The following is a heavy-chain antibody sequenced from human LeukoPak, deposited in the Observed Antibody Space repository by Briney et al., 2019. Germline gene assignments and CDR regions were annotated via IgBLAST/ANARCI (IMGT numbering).Heavy chain of an antibody. Sequence: SETLSLTCTVSGGSISSYYWSWIRQPPGKGLEWIGYIYYSGSTNYNPFLKSRVTISVDTSKNQFSLKLSSVTAADTAVYYCARLVVTPAPFDYWGQGTLVTVSS. CDR3: ARLVVTPAPFDY. D-gene: IGHD4-23*01. CDR1: GGSISSYY. J-gene: IGHJ4*02. CDR2: IYYSGST. V-gene: IGHV4-59*01.